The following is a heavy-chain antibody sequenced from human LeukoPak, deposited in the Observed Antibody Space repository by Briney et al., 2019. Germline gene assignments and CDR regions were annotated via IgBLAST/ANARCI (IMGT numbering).Heavy chain of an antibody. CDR1: GYTLTELS. J-gene: IGHJ5*02. CDR3: ATVAVAGTLNWFDP. V-gene: IGHV1-24*01. CDR2: FDPEDGET. Sequence: ASVKVSCKVSGYTLTELSMHWVRQAPGKGLEWMGGFDPEDGETIYAQKFQGRVTMTEDTSTDTAYMELSSLRSEDTAVYYCATVAVAGTLNWFDPWGQGTLVTLSS. D-gene: IGHD6-19*01.